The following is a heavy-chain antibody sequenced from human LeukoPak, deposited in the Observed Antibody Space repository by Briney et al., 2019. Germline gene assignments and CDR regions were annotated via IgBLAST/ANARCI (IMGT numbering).Heavy chain of an antibody. CDR3: ARWQVTSCTNGCTPNYYDS. CDR1: GGSISSGDYY. J-gene: IGHJ4*02. D-gene: IGHD2-8*01. V-gene: IGHV4-30-4*01. CDR2: IYYSGST. Sequence: SETLSLTCTVSGGSISSGDYYWSWIRQPPGKGLEWIGYIYYSGSTYYNPSLKSRVTISVDTSKNQFSLKLSSVTAADTAVYYCARWQVTSCTNGCTPNYYDSWGQGTLVTVSS.